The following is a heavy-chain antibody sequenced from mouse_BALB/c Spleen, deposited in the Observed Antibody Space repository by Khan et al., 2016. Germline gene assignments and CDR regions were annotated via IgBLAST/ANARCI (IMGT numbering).Heavy chain of an antibody. CDR3: ARYDGNYYAMDY. CDR2: INPGSGGT. D-gene: IGHD2-3*01. CDR1: GYAFTNYL. J-gene: IGHJ4*01. V-gene: IGHV1-54*01. Sequence: QVQLQQSGAELVRPGTSVKVFCKASGYAFTNYLIEWVKQRPGQGLEWIGVINPGSGGTNYNEKFKGKATLTADKSSSTAYMQLSSLTSDDSAVYFCARYDGNYYAMDYWGQGTSVTVSS.